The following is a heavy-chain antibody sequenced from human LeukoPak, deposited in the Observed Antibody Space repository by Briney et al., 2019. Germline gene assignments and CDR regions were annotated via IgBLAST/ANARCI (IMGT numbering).Heavy chain of an antibody. J-gene: IGHJ4*02. CDR3: ARQVYCSHTTCYYFHY. V-gene: IGHV3-21*01. Sequence: GGSLRLSCAASGFTFSSYSMNWVRQAPGKGLEWVSSISDSSRYIFYADSVKGRFTISRDNAKNSLYLQMNSLRAEDTAVYYCARQVYCSHTTCYYFHYGVLGSLVTVSS. CDR2: ISDSSRYI. CDR1: GFTFSSYS. D-gene: IGHD2/OR15-2a*01.